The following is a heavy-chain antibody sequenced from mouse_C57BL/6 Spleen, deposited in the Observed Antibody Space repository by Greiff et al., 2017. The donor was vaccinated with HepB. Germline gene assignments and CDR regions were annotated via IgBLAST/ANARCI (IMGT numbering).Heavy chain of an antibody. V-gene: IGHV2-6-1*01. Sequence: QVQLQQSGPGLVAPSQSLSITCTVSGFSLTSYGVHWVRQPPGKGLEWLVVIWSDGSTTYNSALKSRLSISKDNSKSQVFLKMNSLQTDDTAMYYCARHGVLRYYAMDYWGQGTSVTVSS. CDR2: IWSDGST. CDR3: ARHGVLRYYAMDY. D-gene: IGHD1-1*01. CDR1: GFSLTSYG. J-gene: IGHJ4*01.